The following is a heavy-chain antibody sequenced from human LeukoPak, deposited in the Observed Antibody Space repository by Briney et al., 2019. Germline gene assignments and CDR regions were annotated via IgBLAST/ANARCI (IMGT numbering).Heavy chain of an antibody. D-gene: IGHD1-26*01. J-gene: IGHJ4*02. Sequence: SVKVSCKASGGTFSSYAISWVRQAPGQGLEWMGRIIPILGIANYAQKFQGRVTITADKSTSTAYMELSSLRAEDTAVYYCARVGWELLWGALDYWGQGTLVTVSS. CDR1: GGTFSSYA. CDR3: ARVGWELLWGALDY. CDR2: IIPILGIA. V-gene: IGHV1-69*04.